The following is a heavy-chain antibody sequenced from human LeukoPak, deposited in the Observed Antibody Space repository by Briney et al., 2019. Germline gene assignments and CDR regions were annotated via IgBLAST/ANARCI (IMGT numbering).Heavy chain of an antibody. D-gene: IGHD5-18*01. CDR3: ATVVDTAMIH. Sequence: SETLSLTCTVSGGSISSYYGSWIRQPPRKGLEGIGYITHSGSTNYNPSLKSRVTISLDTSKNQFSLKMSSVTAADTAMYYCATVVDTAMIHWGQGTLVTVFS. CDR1: GGSISSYY. CDR2: ITHSGST. V-gene: IGHV4-59*01. J-gene: IGHJ4*02.